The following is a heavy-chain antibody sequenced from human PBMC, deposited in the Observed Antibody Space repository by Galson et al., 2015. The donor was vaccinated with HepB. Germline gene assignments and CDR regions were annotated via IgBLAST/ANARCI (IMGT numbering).Heavy chain of an antibody. CDR3: AKDRAAAGTFFDY. D-gene: IGHD6-13*01. CDR1: GFTFSSYA. V-gene: IGHV3-23*01. CDR2: ISGSGGST. J-gene: IGHJ4*02. Sequence: SLRLSCAASGFTFSSYAMSWVRQAPGKGLEWVSAISGSGGSTYYADSVKGRFTISRDNSKNTLYLQMNSLRAEDTAVYYCAKDRAAAGTFFDYWGQGTLVTVSS.